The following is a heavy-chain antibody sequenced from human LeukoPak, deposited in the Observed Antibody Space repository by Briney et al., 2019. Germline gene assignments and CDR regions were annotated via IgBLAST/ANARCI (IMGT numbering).Heavy chain of an antibody. J-gene: IGHJ5*02. D-gene: IGHD6-19*01. CDR2: IRYDGSNK. CDR3: AKGHSSGWYYSDP. Sequence: GGSLRLSCAASGFTFSNYGMHWVRQAPGKGLEWVAFIRYDGSNKYYADSVKGRFTISRDNSKTTLYLQMNSLRAEDTAVYYCAKGHSSGWYYSDPWGQGTLVTVSS. V-gene: IGHV3-30*02. CDR1: GFTFSNYG.